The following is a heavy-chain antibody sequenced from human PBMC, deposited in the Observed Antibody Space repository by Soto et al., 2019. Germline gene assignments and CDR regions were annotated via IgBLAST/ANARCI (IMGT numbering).Heavy chain of an antibody. J-gene: IGHJ6*03. Sequence: EVQLVESGGGLVQPGGSLRLSCAASGFTVSSKYMSWGRQSPGKGLEWVSLIQSGGTTYYADSVKGRFTISRDSSKNMLHLQMDSLRAEDTAVYYCARDDSLCTGGSCYGLPMDVWGKGTTVTVSS. CDR1: GFTVSSKY. CDR3: ARDDSLCTGGSCYGLPMDV. CDR2: IQSGGTT. D-gene: IGHD2-15*01. V-gene: IGHV3-66*01.